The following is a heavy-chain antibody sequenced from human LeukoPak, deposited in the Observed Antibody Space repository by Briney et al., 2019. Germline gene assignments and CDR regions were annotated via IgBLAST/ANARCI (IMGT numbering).Heavy chain of an antibody. CDR1: GFIVNNYW. CDR2: MKQGGSET. V-gene: IGHV3-7*01. CDR3: VRDPLEH. Sequence: GGSLRLSCEACGFIVNNYWMTEVRQAPGKRREWVASMKQGGSETFYLDSVKGRFTITTDNARNSLFLQMSSVRVEDTAVYYCVRDPLEHWGQGTLVTVS. J-gene: IGHJ5*02.